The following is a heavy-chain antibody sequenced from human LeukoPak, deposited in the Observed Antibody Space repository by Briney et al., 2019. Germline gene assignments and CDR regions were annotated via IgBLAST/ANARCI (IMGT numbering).Heavy chain of an antibody. J-gene: IGHJ5*02. Sequence: GGSLRLSCAASGFTFSDYYMSWIRQAPGKGLEWVSYISSSGSTIYYADSVKGRFTISRDNAKNSLYLQMNSLRAEDTAVYYFARDCRYNRNFGLFDPWAREPWSPSPQ. CDR1: GFTFSDYY. V-gene: IGHV3-11*01. CDR3: ARDCRYNRNFGLFDP. CDR2: ISSSGSTI. D-gene: IGHD1-14*01.